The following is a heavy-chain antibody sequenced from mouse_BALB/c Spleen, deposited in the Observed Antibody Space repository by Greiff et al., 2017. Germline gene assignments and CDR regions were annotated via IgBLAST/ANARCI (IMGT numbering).Heavy chain of an antibody. CDR1: GYSITSGYY. D-gene: IGHD2-1*01. Sequence: EVKLEESGPGLVKPSQSLSLTCSVTGYSITSGYYWNWIRQFPGNKLEWMGYISYDGSNNYNPSLKNRISITRDTSKNQFFLKLNSVTTEDTATYYCARVDGNYVWFAYWGQGTLVTVSA. J-gene: IGHJ3*01. V-gene: IGHV3-6*02. CDR3: ARVDGNYVWFAY. CDR2: ISYDGSN.